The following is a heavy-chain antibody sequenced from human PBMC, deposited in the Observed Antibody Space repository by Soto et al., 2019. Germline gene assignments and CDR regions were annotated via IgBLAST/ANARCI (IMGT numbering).Heavy chain of an antibody. CDR2: ITGSGDGT. Sequence: GGSLSLSCAASGFSSSNYAMNWVRQLPGQGPEWVASITGSGDGTFYADSVKGRFSISRDNSNDTLYLQMNSLRGEDTAVYYCTKASGAYLSFPWFDPWGLGTLVTV. CDR3: TKASGAYLSFPWFDP. V-gene: IGHV3-23*01. D-gene: IGHD3-16*02. CDR1: GFSSSNYA. J-gene: IGHJ5*02.